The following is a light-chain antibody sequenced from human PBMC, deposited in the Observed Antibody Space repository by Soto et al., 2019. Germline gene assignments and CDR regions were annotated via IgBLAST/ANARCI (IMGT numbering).Light chain of an antibody. CDR2: DAY. CDR1: QSISSNY. V-gene: IGKV3-20*01. J-gene: IGKJ1*01. CDR3: QQYGGSPRT. Sequence: EIVLPQSPGTLSLSPGESATLSCRASQSISSNYLAWYQQTPGQAPRLLIYDAYSRAAGIPDRFSGSGSGTDFTLTISSLEPEYCGVYYCQQYGGSPRTVGQGTKVEIK.